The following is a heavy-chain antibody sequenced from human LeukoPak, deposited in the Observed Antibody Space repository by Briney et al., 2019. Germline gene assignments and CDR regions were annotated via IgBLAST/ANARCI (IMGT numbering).Heavy chain of an antibody. CDR3: ASTIAAAGTFRRFDY. Sequence: PSETLSLTCTVSGGSISSYYWSWIRQPPGKGLEWIGYIFYSGSTNYNPSLKSRVTISVDTSKKQFSLKLSSVTAADTAVYFCASTIAAAGTFRRFDYWGQGTLVAVFS. J-gene: IGHJ4*02. CDR2: IFYSGST. D-gene: IGHD6-13*01. V-gene: IGHV4-59*01. CDR1: GGSISSYY.